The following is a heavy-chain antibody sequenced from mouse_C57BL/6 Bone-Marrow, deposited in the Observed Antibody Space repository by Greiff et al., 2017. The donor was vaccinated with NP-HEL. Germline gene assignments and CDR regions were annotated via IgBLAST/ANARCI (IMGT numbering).Heavy chain of an antibody. Sequence: QVQLKESGAELARPGASVKLSCKASGYTFTSYGISWVKQRTGQGLEWIGEIYPRSGNTYYNEKFKGKATLTADKSSSTAYMELRSLTSEDSAVYFCARMHYGSSRYWYFDVWGTGTTVTVSS. V-gene: IGHV1-81*01. CDR2: IYPRSGNT. D-gene: IGHD1-1*01. J-gene: IGHJ1*03. CDR1: GYTFTSYG. CDR3: ARMHYGSSRYWYFDV.